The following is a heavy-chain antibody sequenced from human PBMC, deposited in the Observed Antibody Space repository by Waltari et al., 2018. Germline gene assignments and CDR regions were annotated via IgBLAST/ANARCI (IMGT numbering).Heavy chain of an antibody. CDR2: IIPIFGTA. V-gene: IGHV1-69*14. J-gene: IGHJ2*01. CDR1: GGTFSSYA. Sequence: QVQLVQSGAEVKKPGSSVKVSCKASGGTFSSYAISWVRQAPGRGLEWMGGIIPIFGTANYAQKFQGRVTITADKSTSTAYMELSSLRSEDTAVYYCARGPYYYGSGSYSNWYFDLWGRGTLVTVSS. D-gene: IGHD3-10*01. CDR3: ARGPYYYGSGSYSNWYFDL.